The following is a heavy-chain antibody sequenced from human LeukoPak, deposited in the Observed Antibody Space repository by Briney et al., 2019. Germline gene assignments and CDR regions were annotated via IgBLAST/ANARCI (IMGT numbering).Heavy chain of an antibody. V-gene: IGHV3-48*03. D-gene: IGHD6-19*01. CDR3: ASSLSSGWGPVDDY. CDR2: INPGGSNR. J-gene: IGHJ4*02. CDR1: GITFSNYE. Sequence: PGGSLRLSCAASGITFSNYEMNWVRQAPGKGLEWVSYINPGGSNRFYAGSVRGRFAIYRDDAKKSVYLQMNSLRAEDTAVYCCASSLSSGWGPVDDYWGQGIMVTVSS.